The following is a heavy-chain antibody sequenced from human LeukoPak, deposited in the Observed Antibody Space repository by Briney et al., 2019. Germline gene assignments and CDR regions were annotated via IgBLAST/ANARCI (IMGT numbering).Heavy chain of an antibody. J-gene: IGHJ3*02. D-gene: IGHD4-23*01. Sequence: SETLSLTCTVSGGSISSGGYYWSWIRQPPGKGLEWIGYIYYSGSTNYNPSLESRVTISVDTSKNQFSLKLSSVTAADTAVYYCAREGTTVVTPSHAFDIWGQGTMVTVSS. CDR3: AREGTTVVTPSHAFDI. CDR1: GGSISSGGYY. CDR2: IYYSGST. V-gene: IGHV4-61*08.